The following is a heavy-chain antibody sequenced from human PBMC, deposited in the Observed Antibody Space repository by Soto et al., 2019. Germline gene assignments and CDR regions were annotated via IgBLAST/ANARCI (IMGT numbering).Heavy chain of an antibody. D-gene: IGHD7-27*01. CDR1: GGTFSSYA. Sequence: ASVEVSCKASGGTFSSYAISWVRQAPGQGLEWMGGIIPIFGTANYAQKFQGRVTITADESTSTAYMELSSLRSEDTAVYHCARDPKTSGGQHWAFNYFDSWGQGTLVT. J-gene: IGHJ4*02. CDR2: IIPIFGTA. V-gene: IGHV1-69*13. CDR3: ARDPKTSGGQHWAFNYFDS.